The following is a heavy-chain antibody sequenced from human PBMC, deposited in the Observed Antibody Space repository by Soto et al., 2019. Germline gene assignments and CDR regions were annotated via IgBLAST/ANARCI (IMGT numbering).Heavy chain of an antibody. Sequence: EVQLVESGGGSVQPGRSLRLSCAASGFSFDDYGMHWVRPGPGKGLEWVSGISWNSGDIYYADSVKGRFTISRDNAKRSLSPQMNSLRTEDMALYYCAKDNDLDRDGPFDYWGQGILVTVSS. CDR1: GFSFDDYG. CDR2: ISWNSGDI. J-gene: IGHJ4*02. CDR3: AKDNDLDRDGPFDY. D-gene: IGHD2-2*03. V-gene: IGHV3-9*03.